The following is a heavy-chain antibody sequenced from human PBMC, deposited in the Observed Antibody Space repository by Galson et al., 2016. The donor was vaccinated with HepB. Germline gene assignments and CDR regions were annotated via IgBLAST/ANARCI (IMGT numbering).Heavy chain of an antibody. D-gene: IGHD3-9*01. CDR2: IKSKTHGETT. CDR3: TTEVQYDILTAPDY. J-gene: IGHJ4*02. CDR1: GITMSTYW. V-gene: IGHV3-15*01. Sequence: SLRLSCAGSGITMSTYWINWVRQAPGKGLEWVGRIKSKTHGETTDYAAPVTGRFTISRDDSKKTLYLQMNSLKTEDTAVYYCTTEVQYDILTAPDYWGQGTLVTVSS.